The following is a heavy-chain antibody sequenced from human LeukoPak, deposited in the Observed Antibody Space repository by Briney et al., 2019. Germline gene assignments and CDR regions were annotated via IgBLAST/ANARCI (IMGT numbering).Heavy chain of an antibody. CDR2: ISSSGSTI. J-gene: IGHJ4*02. CDR3: ARGGNEWALQRHFAY. V-gene: IGHV3-11*04. CDR1: GFTFSDYY. D-gene: IGHD1-26*01. Sequence: GGSLRLSCAASGFTFSDYYMSWIRQAPGKGLEWVSYISSSGSTIYYADSVKGRFTISRDNSKNSLYLQMDSLRAEDTAVYYCARGGNEWALQRHFAYWGQGPLVTVYS.